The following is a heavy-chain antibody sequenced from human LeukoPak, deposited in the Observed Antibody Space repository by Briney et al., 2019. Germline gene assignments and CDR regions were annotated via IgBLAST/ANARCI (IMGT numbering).Heavy chain of an antibody. D-gene: IGHD2-15*01. CDR3: ARGLHCSGGSCYDTTFDY. CDR1: GFTLSSYW. J-gene: IGHJ4*02. Sequence: PGGSLRLSCAASGFTLSSYWMHWVRQTPGMGLVWVSRINSDGSSTSYADSVKGRFTISRDNAKNTLYLQMSSLRAEDTAVYYCARGLHCSGGSCYDTTFDYWGQGTLVTVSS. CDR2: INSDGSST. V-gene: IGHV3-74*01.